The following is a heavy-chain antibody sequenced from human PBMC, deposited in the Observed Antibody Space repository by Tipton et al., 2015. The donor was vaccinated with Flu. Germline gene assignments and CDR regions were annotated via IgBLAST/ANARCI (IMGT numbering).Heavy chain of an antibody. CDR2: IYYSGST. D-gene: IGHD6-19*01. CDR1: GGSISSYY. Sequence: LRLSCTVSGGSISSYYWSWIRQPPGKGLEWIGYIYYSGSTNYNPSLKSRVTISVDTSKNQFSLKLGSVTAADTAVYYCAREGSGWYRNWFDPWGQGTLVTVSS. CDR3: AREGSGWYRNWFDP. V-gene: IGHV4-59*01. J-gene: IGHJ5*02.